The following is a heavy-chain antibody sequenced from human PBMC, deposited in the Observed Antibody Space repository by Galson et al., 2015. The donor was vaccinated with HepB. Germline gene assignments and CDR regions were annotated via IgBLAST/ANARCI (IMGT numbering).Heavy chain of an antibody. CDR3: ARDRTPANYLYYMDV. CDR2: IIPVLGQV. Sequence: SVKVSCKASGGSLNSNSFSWVRQAPGQGLEWVGRIIPVLGQVKYAQKFQGRVTITADKSANLVYMELSGLRSEDTAVYYCARDRTPANYLYYMDVWGKGTTVAVSS. CDR1: GGSLNSNS. D-gene: IGHD5-24*01. J-gene: IGHJ6*03. V-gene: IGHV1-69*04.